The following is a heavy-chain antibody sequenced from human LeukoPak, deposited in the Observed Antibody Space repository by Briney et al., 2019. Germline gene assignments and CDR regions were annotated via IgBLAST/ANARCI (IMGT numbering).Heavy chain of an antibody. J-gene: IGHJ4*02. D-gene: IGHD3-22*01. CDR1: GYKFTNYW. CDR2: IYPGDSET. V-gene: IGHV5-51*01. Sequence: GESLKISCKASGYKFTNYWIGWVRQMPGKGLEWMGIIYPGDSETRYSPSFHGQVTISVDKSISTAHLQWSSLKASDTAMYYCARQKDYYDSSGYWGNFDYWGQGTLVTVSS. CDR3: ARQKDYYDSSGYWGNFDY.